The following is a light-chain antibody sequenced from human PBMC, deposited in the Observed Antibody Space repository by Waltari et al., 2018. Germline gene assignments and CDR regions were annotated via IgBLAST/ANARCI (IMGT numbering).Light chain of an antibody. CDR3: QSGDSSCTYPPWV. Sequence: SYELTQPPSVSVSPGQTARITCSGDALAKQYAYWYQQKSGQAPVLVIHKNIERPSGSPERFSGSRSGITATLTISGAQAEDESDYYCQSGDSSCTYPPWVFGGGTKLTVL. CDR2: KNI. CDR1: ALAKQY. V-gene: IGLV3-25*03. J-gene: IGLJ3*02.